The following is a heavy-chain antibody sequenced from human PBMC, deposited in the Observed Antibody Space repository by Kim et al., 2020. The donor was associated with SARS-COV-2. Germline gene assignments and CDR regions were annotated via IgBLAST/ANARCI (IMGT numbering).Heavy chain of an antibody. CDR1: SVTFIPSV. Sequence: GGSLRLACAASSVTFIPSVMHWCRPFAKRWLSCVSRIVLAVTSEDCADSVKGRLTISRDNANNTMYLQMNTLRAEDTAGYYCLRGSNDWKGVDYWGQATLVTVSS. CDR2: IVLAVTSE. D-gene: IGHD1-1*01. CDR3: LRGSNDWKGVDY. V-gene: IGHV3-74*01. J-gene: IGHJ4*02.